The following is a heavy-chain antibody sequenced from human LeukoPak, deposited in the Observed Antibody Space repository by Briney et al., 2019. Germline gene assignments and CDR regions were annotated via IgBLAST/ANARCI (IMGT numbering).Heavy chain of an antibody. CDR1: GFTFSSHE. Sequence: PGGSLRLSCAASGFTFSSHEMTWVRQAPGKGLEWISYISSSGSAIYYADSVKGRFTISRDNAKNSLYLQMNSLRAEDTAVYYCARDYNFDYWGQGTLVTVSS. J-gene: IGHJ4*02. CDR3: ARDYNFDY. V-gene: IGHV3-48*03. CDR2: ISSSGSAI.